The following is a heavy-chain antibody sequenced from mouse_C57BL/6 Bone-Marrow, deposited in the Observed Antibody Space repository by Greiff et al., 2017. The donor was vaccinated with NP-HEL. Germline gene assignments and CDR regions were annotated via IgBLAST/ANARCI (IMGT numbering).Heavy chain of an antibody. V-gene: IGHV5-6*01. Sequence: EVQGVESGGDLVKPGGSLKLSCAASGFTFSSYGMSWVRQTPDKRLEWVATISSGGSYTYYPDSVKGRFTISRDNAKNTLYLQISSLKSEDTAMYYCARQIYYCGSSYTWFAYWGQGTLVTVSA. J-gene: IGHJ3*01. D-gene: IGHD1-1*01. CDR1: GFTFSSYG. CDR3: ARQIYYCGSSYTWFAY. CDR2: ISSGGSYT.